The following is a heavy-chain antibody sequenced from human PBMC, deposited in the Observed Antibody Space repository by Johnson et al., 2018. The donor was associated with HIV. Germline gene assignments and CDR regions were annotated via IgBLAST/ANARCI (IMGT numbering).Heavy chain of an antibody. CDR3: ARTSCSGARCLGYDPVDV. Sequence: VQLVESGGGLVQPGGSLRLSCGASGFTFSNYWVQWVRQAPGKGLVWVSRINGAGSRTSYADSVQGRFTIARDNAKNTLYLQMQSLRAEDTAVYYCARTSCSGARCLGYDPVDVWGQGTMVTVSS. CDR2: INGAGSRT. CDR1: GFTFSNYW. J-gene: IGHJ3*01. V-gene: IGHV3-74*01. D-gene: IGHD2-15*01.